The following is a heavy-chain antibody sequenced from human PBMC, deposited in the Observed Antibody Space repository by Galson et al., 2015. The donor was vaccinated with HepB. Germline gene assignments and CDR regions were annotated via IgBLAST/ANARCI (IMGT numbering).Heavy chain of an antibody. J-gene: IGHJ4*02. CDR3: ASTDILTGYYRD. D-gene: IGHD3-9*01. V-gene: IGHV3-72*01. Sequence: SLRLSCAASGFTFSDHYMDWVRQAPGKGLEWVGRTRNKANSYTTEYAASVKGRFTISRDDSKNSLYLQMNSLKTEDTAVYYCASTDILTGYYRDWGQGTLVIVSS. CDR1: GFTFSDHY. CDR2: TRNKANSYTT.